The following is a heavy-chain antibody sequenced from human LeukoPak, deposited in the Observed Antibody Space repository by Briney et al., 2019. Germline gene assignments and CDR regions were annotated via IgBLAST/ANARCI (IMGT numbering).Heavy chain of an antibody. D-gene: IGHD1-26*01. CDR2: INTNTGNP. V-gene: IGHV7-4-1*02. Sequence: ASVKVSCKASGYTFTSYAMNWVRQAPGQGLEWMGWINTNTGNPTYAQGFTGRFVFSLDTSVSTAYLQISSLKAEDTAVYYYATKWELSHFDYWGQGTLVTVSS. CDR1: GYTFTSYA. J-gene: IGHJ4*02. CDR3: ATKWELSHFDY.